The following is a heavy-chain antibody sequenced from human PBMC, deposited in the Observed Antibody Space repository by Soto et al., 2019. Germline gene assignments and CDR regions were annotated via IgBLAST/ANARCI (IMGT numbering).Heavy chain of an antibody. J-gene: IGHJ6*03. Sequence: SETLSLTCAVYGGSFSGYYWSWIRQPPGKGLEWIGEINHSGSTNYNPSLKSRVTISVDTSKDQFSLKLSSVTAADTAVYNCAGLPNCSSTSCCLAYYYDYMDVWGKGTTDTGS. D-gene: IGHD2-2*01. V-gene: IGHV4-34*01. CDR2: INHSGST. CDR3: AGLPNCSSTSCCLAYYYDYMDV. CDR1: GGSFSGYY.